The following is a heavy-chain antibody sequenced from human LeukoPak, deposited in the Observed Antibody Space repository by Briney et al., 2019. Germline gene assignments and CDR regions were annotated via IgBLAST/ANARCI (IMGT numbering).Heavy chain of an antibody. Sequence: ASVKDSCKASGYTFTGYYMHWVRPAPGQGLGWMGWINPNSGGTNYAQKFQGRVTMTRDTSISTAYMELSRLRSDDTAVYYCARDRGQWLVWKYYFDYWGQGTLVTVSS. CDR3: ARDRGQWLVWKYYFDY. J-gene: IGHJ4*02. CDR1: GYTFTGYY. V-gene: IGHV1-2*02. CDR2: INPNSGGT. D-gene: IGHD6-19*01.